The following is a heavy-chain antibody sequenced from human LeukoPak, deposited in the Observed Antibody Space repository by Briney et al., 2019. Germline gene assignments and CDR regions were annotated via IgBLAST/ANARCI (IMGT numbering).Heavy chain of an antibody. CDR2: IWYDGSNK. Sequence: GTSLRLSSAASGFTFRSHGMHWVRQAPGKGLEWVAFIWYDGSNKYYTDSVKGRFTISRDNSKNTLYLQMNSLRAEDTAVYYCAGDRATSYFDYWGQGALVTISS. J-gene: IGHJ4*02. D-gene: IGHD1-26*01. CDR3: AGDRATSYFDY. V-gene: IGHV3-33*01. CDR1: GFTFRSHG.